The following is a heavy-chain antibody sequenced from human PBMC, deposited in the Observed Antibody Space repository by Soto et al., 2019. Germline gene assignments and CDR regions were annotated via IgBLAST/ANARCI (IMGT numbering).Heavy chain of an antibody. V-gene: IGHV3-49*03. CDR1: GFTFGDYA. Sequence: PGGSLRLSCTASGFTFGDYAMSWFRQAPGKGLEWVGFIRSKAYGGTTEYAASVKGRFTISGDDSKSIAYLQMNSLKTEDTAVYYCTRALPSYDILTGYYISAGFDYWGQGTLVTVSS. J-gene: IGHJ4*02. CDR2: IRSKAYGGTT. D-gene: IGHD3-9*01. CDR3: TRALPSYDILTGYYISAGFDY.